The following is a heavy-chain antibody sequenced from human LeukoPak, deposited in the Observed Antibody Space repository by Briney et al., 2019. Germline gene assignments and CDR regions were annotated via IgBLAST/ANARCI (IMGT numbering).Heavy chain of an antibody. V-gene: IGHV4-4*07. Sequence: SETLSLTCTVSGCSLSSYYWSWIRQPAAKGLEWIGRIYTSGSTNYNPSLKSRVTMSVDTSKNQFSLKLSSVTAADTAVYYCARSGSGGWYPFDYWGQGTLVTVSS. CDR2: IYTSGST. D-gene: IGHD6-19*01. J-gene: IGHJ4*02. CDR3: ARSGSGGWYPFDY. CDR1: GCSLSSYY.